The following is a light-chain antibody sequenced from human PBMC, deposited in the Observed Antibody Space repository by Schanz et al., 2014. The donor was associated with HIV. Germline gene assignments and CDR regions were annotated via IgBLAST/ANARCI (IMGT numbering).Light chain of an antibody. Sequence: DIQMTQSPSSLSASVGDRVTITCRASQGIGNDLGWYQQRPGKAPKRLIYAASTLQSGVPSRFVGGGSGTEFTLTISSLQPDDFATYCCQQYNRYWTFGQGTKVEIK. CDR1: QGIGND. V-gene: IGKV1-17*01. CDR2: AAS. CDR3: QQYNRYWT. J-gene: IGKJ1*01.